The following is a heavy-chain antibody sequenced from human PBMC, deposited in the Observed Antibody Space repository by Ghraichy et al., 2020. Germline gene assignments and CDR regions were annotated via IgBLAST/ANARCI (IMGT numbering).Heavy chain of an antibody. V-gene: IGHV3-23*01. CDR1: GFTFSSYA. CDR2: ISGSGGST. D-gene: IGHD1-26*01. CDR3: AKVSGSYYRLDAFDI. Sequence: GGSLRLSCAASGFTFSSYATSWVRQAPGKGLEWVSAISGSGGSTYYADSVKGRFTISRDNSKNTLYLQMNSLRAEDTAVYYCAKVSGSYYRLDAFDIWGQGTMVTVSS. J-gene: IGHJ3*02.